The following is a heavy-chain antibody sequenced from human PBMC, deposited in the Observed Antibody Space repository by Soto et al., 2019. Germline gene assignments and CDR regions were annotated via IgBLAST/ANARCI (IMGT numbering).Heavy chain of an antibody. CDR3: ARVPSP. CDR2: TYHSGST. V-gene: IGHV4-30-2*01. Sequence: QLQLQESGSGLVKPSQTLSLTCAVSGGSISSGGYSWSWIRQPPGKGLEWIGYTYHSGSTYYTPSLKTRVTISVDRSTNQLPLTLSSVAAADTAVYSCARVPSPWGQGTLVTVSS. CDR1: GGSISSGGYS. J-gene: IGHJ5*02.